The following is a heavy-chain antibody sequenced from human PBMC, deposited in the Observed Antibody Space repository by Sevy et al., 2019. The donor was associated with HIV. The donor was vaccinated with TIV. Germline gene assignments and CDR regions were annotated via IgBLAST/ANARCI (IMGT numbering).Heavy chain of an antibody. V-gene: IGHV3-49*03. CDR2: IRTKAYGGTT. Sequence: GGSLRLSCTASGFTFGDYAMNWFRQAPGKGLEWVGFIRTKAYGGTTEYAASVKGRFTISRDDSKSIAKLQMNSLKTEDTAVYYCTRGGYTYVPFDYWGQGTLVTVSS. D-gene: IGHD3-10*02. CDR3: TRGGYTYVPFDY. CDR1: GFTFGDYA. J-gene: IGHJ4*02.